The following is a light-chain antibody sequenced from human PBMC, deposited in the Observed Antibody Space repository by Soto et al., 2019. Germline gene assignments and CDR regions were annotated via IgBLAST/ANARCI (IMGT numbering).Light chain of an antibody. Sequence: QSVLTQPPSASGTPGQRVTIYCSGSSSNIGSNYVYWYQQLPGTAPQLLIYRNNQRPSGVPDRFSGSKSGTSASLAISGLRSEDEADYYCAAWDDSLSGRLFGGGTKLTVL. V-gene: IGLV1-47*01. CDR1: SSNIGSNY. J-gene: IGLJ2*01. CDR3: AAWDDSLSGRL. CDR2: RNN.